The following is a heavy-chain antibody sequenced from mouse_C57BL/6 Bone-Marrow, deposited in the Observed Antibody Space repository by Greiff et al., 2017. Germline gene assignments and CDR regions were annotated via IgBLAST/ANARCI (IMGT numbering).Heavy chain of an antibody. CDR1: GFTFSSYA. V-gene: IGHV5-9-1*02. D-gene: IGHD1-1*01. Sequence: DVKLQESGEGLVKPGGSLKLSCAASGFTFSSYAMSWVRQTPEKRLEWVAYISSGGDYIYYADTVKGRFTISRDNARNTLYLQMSSLKSEDTAMYYCTREPLYYYGSVDYWGQGTTLTVSS. J-gene: IGHJ2*01. CDR3: TREPLYYYGSVDY. CDR2: ISSGGDYI.